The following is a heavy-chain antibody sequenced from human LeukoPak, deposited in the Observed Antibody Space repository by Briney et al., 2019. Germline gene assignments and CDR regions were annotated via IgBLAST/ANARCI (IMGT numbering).Heavy chain of an antibody. Sequence: GGSLRLSCAASGFTFSSYDMHWVGQATGKGLEWVSAIGTAGDTYYPGSVKGRFTISRENAKNSLCLQMNSLRAGDTAVYYCARASRIAVAGTGGAYYYYYYGMDVWGQGTTVTVSS. V-gene: IGHV3-13*01. J-gene: IGHJ6*02. D-gene: IGHD6-19*01. CDR2: IGTAGDT. CDR3: ARASRIAVAGTGGAYYYYYYGMDV. CDR1: GFTFSSYD.